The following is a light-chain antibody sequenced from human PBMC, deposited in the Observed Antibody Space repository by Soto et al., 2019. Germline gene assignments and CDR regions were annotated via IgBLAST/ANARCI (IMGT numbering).Light chain of an antibody. CDR3: EHYTNSPLT. Sequence: EIVMTQFPATLSVSPGERATLSCRASHSVSSRLAWYQQKPGQAPRLLIYGASTRATGLPARFSGSGSGTEFTLTISSLQSEDFAVYYCEHYTNSPLTFGRG. V-gene: IGKV3-15*01. CDR1: HSVSSR. J-gene: IGKJ4*01. CDR2: GAS.